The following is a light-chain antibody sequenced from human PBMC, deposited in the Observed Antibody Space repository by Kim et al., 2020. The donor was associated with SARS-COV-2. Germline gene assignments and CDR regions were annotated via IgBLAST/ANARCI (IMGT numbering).Light chain of an antibody. Sequence: SLSPGERATLSCRASQSVSKYLAWYQQKPGQAPRLLIFDAYNRAAGIPARFSGSGSGTDFSLTISSLEPEDFAVYYCQQRSNWPTFGGGTKVDIK. V-gene: IGKV3-11*01. J-gene: IGKJ4*01. CDR2: DAY. CDR3: QQRSNWPT. CDR1: QSVSKY.